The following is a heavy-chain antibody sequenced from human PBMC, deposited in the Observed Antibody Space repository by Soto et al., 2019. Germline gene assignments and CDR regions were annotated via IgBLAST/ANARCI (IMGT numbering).Heavy chain of an antibody. Sequence: QVQLQESGPGLVKPSETLSLTCTVSGGSISSYYWSWIRQPPGKGLEWIGYIYYSGSTNYNPSLKSRVPISGDTSKNQFSLKLSSVTAADTAVYYCARSSYCGGDCLYGMDVWGQGTTVTVSS. CDR3: ARSSYCGGDCLYGMDV. J-gene: IGHJ6*02. D-gene: IGHD2-21*02. CDR1: GGSISSYY. CDR2: IYYSGST. V-gene: IGHV4-59*08.